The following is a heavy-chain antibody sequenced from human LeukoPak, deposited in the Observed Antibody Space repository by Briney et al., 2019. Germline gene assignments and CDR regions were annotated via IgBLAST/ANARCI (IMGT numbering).Heavy chain of an antibody. J-gene: IGHJ4*02. CDR3: ARVDYGSGSYLDY. CDR1: GFTFSSYA. V-gene: IGHV3-66*01. CDR2: IYSAGGT. D-gene: IGHD3-10*01. Sequence: GGSLRLSCAASGFTFSSYAMSWVRQAPGKGLEWISLIYSAGGTSYGDSVKGRFAISRDDSENTLYLQMNSLRVEDTAVYYCARVDYGSGSYLDYWGQGTLVTVSS.